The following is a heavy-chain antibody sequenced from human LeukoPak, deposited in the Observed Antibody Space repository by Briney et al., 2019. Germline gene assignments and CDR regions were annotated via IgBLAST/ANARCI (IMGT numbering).Heavy chain of an antibody. D-gene: IGHD6-13*01. CDR3: ARGSLAAAGSFDY. V-gene: IGHV1-2*02. J-gene: IGHJ4*02. CDR2: INPNSGGT. CDR1: GYTFTGYY. Sequence: GASVKVSCKASGYTFTGYYMHWVRQAPGQGLEWMGWINPNSGGTNYAQKFQGRVTMTRDTSISTAYMEPSRLRSDDTAVYYCARGSLAAAGSFDYWGQGTLVTVSS.